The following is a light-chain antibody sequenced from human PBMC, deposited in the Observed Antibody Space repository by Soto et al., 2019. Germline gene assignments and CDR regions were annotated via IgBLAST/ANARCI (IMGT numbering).Light chain of an antibody. CDR1: TLPKQY. V-gene: IGLV3-25*03. CDR2: QGT. Sequence: SYELTQPPSVSTSPGQTARITCSGDTLPKQYAFWYQQKPGQAPILVIYQGTERPSGIPERFSGSRSGTTVTLTISGVQAEDEADYFCQSADRGGTVVSFGGGTKLTVL. CDR3: QSADRGGTVVS. J-gene: IGLJ2*01.